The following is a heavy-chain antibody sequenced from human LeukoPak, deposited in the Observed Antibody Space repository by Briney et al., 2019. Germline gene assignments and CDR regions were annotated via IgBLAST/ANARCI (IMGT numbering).Heavy chain of an antibody. CDR1: GYSISSGYY. D-gene: IGHD3-10*01. V-gene: IGHV4-38-2*02. CDR3: ARLGSTVDL. Sequence: SETLSLTCTVSGYSISSGYYWGWIRQPPGKGLEWIGSIYHSGSTYYNPSLKSRVTISVDTSKNQFSLELSSVTAADTAVYYCARLGSTVDLWGQGTLVTVSS. CDR2: IYHSGST. J-gene: IGHJ5*02.